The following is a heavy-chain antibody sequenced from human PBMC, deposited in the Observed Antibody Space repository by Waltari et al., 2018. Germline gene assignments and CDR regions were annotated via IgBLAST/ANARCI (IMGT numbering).Heavy chain of an antibody. D-gene: IGHD6-19*01. CDR1: RSAFIKDI. Sequence: LVGSGGDVVQSGRSLRLSGVSPRSAFIKDISNWVRQAPGKGLEWVSAMSYDGYSKYYADSVKGRFTISRDDSLNTVYLQLDSLTVEDTAIYYCAREGYTSGRAGIFDYWGQGTLVTVSS. J-gene: IGHJ4*02. CDR2: MSYDGYSK. V-gene: IGHV3-30-3*01. CDR3: AREGYTSGRAGIFDY.